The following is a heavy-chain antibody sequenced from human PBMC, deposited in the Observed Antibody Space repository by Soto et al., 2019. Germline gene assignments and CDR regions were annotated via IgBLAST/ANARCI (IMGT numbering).Heavy chain of an antibody. CDR2: IDSSDSYT. D-gene: IGHD3-10*01. J-gene: IGHJ5*02. CDR1: GYSFTSYW. Sequence: GESLKISCEGSGYSFTSYWIGWVRQMPGKGLEWMGKIDSSDSYTIYSPSFQGHVTFSADKSINTAYLQWSSLEALDTAIYYCARQDSGSESYYLWFDPWGPGTQVTVSS. CDR3: ARQDSGSESYYLWFDP. V-gene: IGHV5-10-1*01.